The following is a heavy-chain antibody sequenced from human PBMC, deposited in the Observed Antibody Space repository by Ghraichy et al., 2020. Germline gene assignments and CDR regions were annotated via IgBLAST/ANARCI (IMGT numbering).Heavy chain of an antibody. Sequence: GSLRLSCAASGFTFSSYGMHWVRQAPGKGLEWVAFIRYDGSNKYYADSVKGRFTISRDNSKNTLYLQMNSLRAEDTAVYYCAKDPKASGSYYYYFDYWGQGTLVTVSS. CDR2: IRYDGSNK. J-gene: IGHJ4*02. CDR1: GFTFSSYG. CDR3: AKDPKASGSYYYYFDY. V-gene: IGHV3-30*02. D-gene: IGHD1-26*01.